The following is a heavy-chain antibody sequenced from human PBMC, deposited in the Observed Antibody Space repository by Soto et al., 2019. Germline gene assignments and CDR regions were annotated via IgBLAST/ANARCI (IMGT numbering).Heavy chain of an antibody. CDR2: ISWNSGTI. Sequence: GGSLRLFCAVSGFTFHDYAMHWVRQVPGKGLEWVSGISWNSGTIDYADSVKGRFTISRDNAKNSLYLQMNSLRAEDTALYYCVKEASSTYYGMDVWGQGTTVTVSS. CDR3: VKEASSTYYGMDV. V-gene: IGHV3-9*01. J-gene: IGHJ6*02. D-gene: IGHD3-10*01. CDR1: GFTFHDYA.